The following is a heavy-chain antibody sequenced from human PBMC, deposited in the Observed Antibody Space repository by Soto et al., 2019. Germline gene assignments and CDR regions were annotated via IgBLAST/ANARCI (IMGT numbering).Heavy chain of an antibody. D-gene: IGHD1-26*01. CDR1: GGTFSSYA. Sequence: SVKVSCKASGGTFSSYAISWVRQAPGQGLEWMGGIIPIFGTANYAQKFQGRVTITADESTSTAYMELSSLRSEDAAVYYCARGGGSYPPTPFDYWGQGTLVTVSS. J-gene: IGHJ4*02. CDR2: IIPIFGTA. V-gene: IGHV1-69*13. CDR3: ARGGGSYPPTPFDY.